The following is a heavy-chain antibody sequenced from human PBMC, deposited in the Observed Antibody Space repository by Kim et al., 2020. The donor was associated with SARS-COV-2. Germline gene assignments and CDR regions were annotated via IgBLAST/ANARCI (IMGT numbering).Heavy chain of an antibody. Sequence: SGPTLVKPTQTLTLTCTFSGFSLSTSGMCVSWIRQPPGKALEWLARIDLDDAKYYSTSLKTRLTISKDTSKNQVVLTMTNMDPVDTATYYCARAQRGIAAAATGYWFDPWGQGTRVTVSS. CDR1: GFSLSTSGMC. D-gene: IGHD6-13*01. CDR2: IDLDDAK. V-gene: IGHV2-70*11. CDR3: ARAQRGIAAAATGYWFDP. J-gene: IGHJ5*02.